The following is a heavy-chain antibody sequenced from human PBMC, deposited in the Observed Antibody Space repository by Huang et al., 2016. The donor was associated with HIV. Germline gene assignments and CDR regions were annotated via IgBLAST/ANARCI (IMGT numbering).Heavy chain of an antibody. CDR1: GDSINSDNYY. CDR3: ARGGTYNTRGWYFDY. CDR2: IYTSGST. D-gene: IGHD1-20*01. J-gene: IGHJ4*02. Sequence: QVQLQESGPRLVKTSQTLSLTCAVSGDSINSDNYYWSWIRQPAGKGLEWIGHIYTSGSTNYNPSRKSRVTISVDTSKNQCSLKLTSVTASDTARYYCARGGTYNTRGWYFDYWGQGTLVPVSS. V-gene: IGHV4-61*09.